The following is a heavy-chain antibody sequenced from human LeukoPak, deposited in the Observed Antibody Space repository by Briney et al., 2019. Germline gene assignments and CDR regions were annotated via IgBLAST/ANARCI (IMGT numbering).Heavy chain of an antibody. CDR3: ARFPRMSDYDSSGSYYYGMDV. CDR1: GYTFTGYY. J-gene: IGHJ6*02. CDR2: INPDSGGT. Sequence: ASVKVSCKASGYTFTGYYMHWVRQAPGQGLEWMGWINPDSGGTNYAQEFQGRVTLTRDTSISTAYKELSRLRSDDTAVYYCARFPRMSDYDSSGSYYYGMDVWGQGTTVTVSS. D-gene: IGHD3-22*01. V-gene: IGHV1-2*02.